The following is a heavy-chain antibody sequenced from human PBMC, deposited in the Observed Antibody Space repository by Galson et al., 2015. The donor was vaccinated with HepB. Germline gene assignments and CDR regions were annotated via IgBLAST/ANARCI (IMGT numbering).Heavy chain of an antibody. CDR3: VRDSAYAFDL. V-gene: IGHV3-48*02. CDR1: GFTSNTEP. J-gene: IGHJ3*01. Sequence: SLRLSCAASGFTSNTEPMNWVRQAPGKGLEWISHIRSDGNPIYYADSVKGRFTISRDNAKNSLYLQMNSLRDDDTAMYYCVRDSAYAFDLWGQGTLVTVSA. CDR2: IRSDGNPI.